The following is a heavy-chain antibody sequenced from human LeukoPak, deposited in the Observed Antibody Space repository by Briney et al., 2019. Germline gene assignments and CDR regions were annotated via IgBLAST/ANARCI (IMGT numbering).Heavy chain of an antibody. CDR1: GYTFTGYY. V-gene: IGHV1-2*02. J-gene: IGHJ6*03. CDR3: ARVQPIAEVGYYYYYMEV. CDR2: INPNSGGN. D-gene: IGHD6-13*01. Sequence: ASVNVSCKASGYTFTGYYMHCVRQAPGQGREWMGCINPNSGGNNYEQKFKRRVTMTRETSIRTAYMELSRLRSDDTAVYYCARVQPIAEVGYYYYYMEVWGKGTTVTVSS.